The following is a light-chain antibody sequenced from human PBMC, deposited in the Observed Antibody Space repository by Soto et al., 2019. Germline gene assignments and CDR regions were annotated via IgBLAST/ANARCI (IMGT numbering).Light chain of an antibody. V-gene: IGKV4-1*01. Sequence: DIVMTQSPDSLAVSLGERATINCKSSQSVLYSSNNKNYLAWYQQKPGQPPKLLIYWASTRESGVPDRFSGSGPGTDFTLTISSLQAEDVAVYYCQQSYSTPRTFGQGTKVEIK. CDR3: QQSYSTPRT. CDR1: QSVLYSSNNKNY. J-gene: IGKJ1*01. CDR2: WAS.